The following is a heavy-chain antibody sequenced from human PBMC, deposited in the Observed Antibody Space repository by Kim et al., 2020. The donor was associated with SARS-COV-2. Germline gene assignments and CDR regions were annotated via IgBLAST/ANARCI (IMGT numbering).Heavy chain of an antibody. V-gene: IGHV1-18*01. CDR1: GYTFTSYG. CDR3: ARGRRYFDWPMYYFDY. D-gene: IGHD3-9*01. CDR2: ISAYNGNT. J-gene: IGHJ4*02. Sequence: ASVKVSCKASGYTFTSYGISWVRQAPGQGLEWMGWISAYNGNTNYAQKLQGRVTMTTDTSTSTAYMEPRSLRSDDTAVYYCARGRRYFDWPMYYFDYWGQGTLVTVSS.